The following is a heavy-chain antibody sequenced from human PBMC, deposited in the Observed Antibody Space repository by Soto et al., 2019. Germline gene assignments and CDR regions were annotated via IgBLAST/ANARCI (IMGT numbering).Heavy chain of an antibody. D-gene: IGHD2-2*01. CDR3: AKDLSGSTIPLPGDYSLDV. V-gene: IGHV3-30*18. CDR1: GFTFSSYG. J-gene: IGHJ6*03. Sequence: QVQLVESGGGVVQPGRSLRLSCAASGFTFSSYGMHGVRQAPGKGLEWVAAISHEGSNKYYADTVKGRFTISSDNSQNTLYRQMNSLRADVTAVYYCAKDLSGSTIPLPGDYSLDVWGKGTTVTVSS. CDR2: ISHEGSNK.